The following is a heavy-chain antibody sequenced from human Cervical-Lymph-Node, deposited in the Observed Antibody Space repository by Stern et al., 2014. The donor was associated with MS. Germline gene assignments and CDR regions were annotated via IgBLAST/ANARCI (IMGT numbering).Heavy chain of an antibody. J-gene: IGHJ5*01. CDR1: GFSFDDYA. V-gene: IGHV3-9*01. CDR3: AKDPGRCFRLNWFDP. D-gene: IGHD6-25*01. Sequence: EVQLVESGGGLVQPGKSLRLSCAASGFSFDDYAMHWVRQAPGKGLEWVSSISWDSINIAYADSVKGRFTISRDNAQNSLYLQMNNLRAEDTAFYYCAKDPGRCFRLNWFDPWGPGTLVTVSS. CDR2: ISWDSINI.